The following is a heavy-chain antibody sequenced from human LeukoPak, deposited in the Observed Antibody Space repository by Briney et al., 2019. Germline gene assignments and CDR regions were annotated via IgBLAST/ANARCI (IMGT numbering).Heavy chain of an antibody. D-gene: IGHD3-10*01. V-gene: IGHV3-30*18. CDR1: GFTFSSYG. J-gene: IGHJ1*01. Sequence: GRSLRLSCAASGFTFSSYGMHWVRQAPGKGLEWVAVISYDGSNKYYADSVKGRFTISRDNSKNTLYLQMSSLRAEDTAVYYCAKGRGGFGELLPVQHWGQGTLVTVSS. CDR3: AKGRGGFGELLPVQH. CDR2: ISYDGSNK.